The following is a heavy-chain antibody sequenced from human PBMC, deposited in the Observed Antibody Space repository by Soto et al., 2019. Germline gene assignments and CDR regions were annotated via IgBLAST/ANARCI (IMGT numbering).Heavy chain of an antibody. D-gene: IGHD6-13*01. CDR3: ARHAPRGSSWWRNSAYYYYGMDV. J-gene: IGHJ6*02. CDR2: IYADDPDT. CDR1: GYSFTSYW. Sequence: GESLKISCKGSGYSFTSYWIGWVRQMPGKGLEVMGIIYADDPDTRYSPSFKGQATNSADKSISTAYLQWSSLKASDTAMYYCARHAPRGSSWWRNSAYYYYGMDVWGQGTTVTVSS. V-gene: IGHV5-51*01.